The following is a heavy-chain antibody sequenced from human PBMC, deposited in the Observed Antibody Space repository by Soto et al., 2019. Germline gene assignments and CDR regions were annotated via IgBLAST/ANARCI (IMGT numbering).Heavy chain of an antibody. CDR2: LIPIFGTA. Sequence: GXSVKVTCPASGCTFISYAMIWVRQAPGQGLEWMGGLIPIFGTANYAQKFQGRVTITADESTSTAYMELSSLRTEDTAVYYCANLNTILGVVILLNWFDPWGQGTLVTVPS. CDR1: GCTFISYA. J-gene: IGHJ5*02. CDR3: ANLNTILGVVILLNWFDP. V-gene: IGHV1-69*01. D-gene: IGHD3-3*01.